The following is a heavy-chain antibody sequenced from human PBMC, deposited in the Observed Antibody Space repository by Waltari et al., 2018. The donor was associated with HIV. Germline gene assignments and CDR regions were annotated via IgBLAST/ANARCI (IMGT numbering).Heavy chain of an antibody. CDR2: IYHSGST. Sequence: QLQLQESGSGLVKPSQTLSLTCAVSGGSISSGGYSWSWIRQPPGKGLEWIGYIYHSGSTYYNPSRKSRVTISVDRSKNQFSLKLSSVTAADTAVYYCARVGCSGGSCYFDYWGQGTLVTVSS. J-gene: IGHJ4*02. V-gene: IGHV4-30-2*01. D-gene: IGHD2-15*01. CDR1: GGSISSGGYS. CDR3: ARVGCSGGSCYFDY.